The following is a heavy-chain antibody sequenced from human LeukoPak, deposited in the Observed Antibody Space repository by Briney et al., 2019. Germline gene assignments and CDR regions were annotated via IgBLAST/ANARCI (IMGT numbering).Heavy chain of an antibody. J-gene: IGHJ4*02. CDR3: AKGGSPSCYSSSGY. CDR2: ICGSDGSR. Sequence: ETLSLSCAASGFTFSTYAMSWVRQAPGKGLEWVSAICGSDGSRYYADSVKGRFTISRDNSKNTLYLQMNSPRGEDTAVYYCAKGGSPSCYSSSGYWGQGTLVTVSS. CDR1: GFTFSTYA. D-gene: IGHD2-2*01. V-gene: IGHV3-23*01.